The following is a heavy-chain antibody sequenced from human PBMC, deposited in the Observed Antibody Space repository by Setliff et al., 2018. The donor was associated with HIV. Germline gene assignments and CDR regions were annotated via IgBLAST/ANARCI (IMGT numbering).Heavy chain of an antibody. CDR2: IDWDDDK. CDR3: ARAYNVYDYRFDSSGYDY. J-gene: IGHJ4*02. Sequence: SGPTLVNPTQTLTLTCTFSGFSLSTSGMCVSWIRQPPGKALEWLARIDWDDDKYYSTSLETRLTISKDNAKNSLFLEMNSLKAEDTAVYYCARAYNVYDYRFDSSGYDYWGQGTLVTVSS. CDR1: GFSLSTSGMC. D-gene: IGHD3-22*01. V-gene: IGHV2-70*11.